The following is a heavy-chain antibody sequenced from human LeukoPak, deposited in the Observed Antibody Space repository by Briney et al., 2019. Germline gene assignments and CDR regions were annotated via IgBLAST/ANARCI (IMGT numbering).Heavy chain of an antibody. CDR1: GVSISSYY. CDR3: ARHGGYCSGGSCTHMYYFDY. Sequence: SETLSLTCTVSGVSISSYYWTWIRQPPGEGLEWIGYIYYSGSTNYNPSLKSRVTISVDTSKNQFSLKLSSVTAADTAVYYCARHGGYCSGGSCTHMYYFDYWGQGTLVTVSS. J-gene: IGHJ4*02. D-gene: IGHD2-15*01. CDR2: IYYSGST. V-gene: IGHV4-59*08.